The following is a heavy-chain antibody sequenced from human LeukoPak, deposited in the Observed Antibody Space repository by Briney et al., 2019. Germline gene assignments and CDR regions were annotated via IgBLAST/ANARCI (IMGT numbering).Heavy chain of an antibody. Sequence: GGSLRLSCAASGFTFDDYAMHWVRQAPGKGLEWVSGISWNSGSIGYADSVKGRFTISRDNDKNSLYLQMNSLRAEDTALYYCAKGGSTIIDAFDIWGQGTMVTVSS. D-gene: IGHD2-2*01. CDR1: GFTFDDYA. CDR2: ISWNSGSI. CDR3: AKGGSTIIDAFDI. J-gene: IGHJ3*02. V-gene: IGHV3-9*01.